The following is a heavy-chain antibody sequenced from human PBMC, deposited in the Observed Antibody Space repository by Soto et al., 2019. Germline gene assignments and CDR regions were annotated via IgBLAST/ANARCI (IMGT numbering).Heavy chain of an antibody. CDR1: GFTFRTYA. D-gene: IGHD3-16*02. CDR3: AKEKDYDFNWGSDRFTSHY. J-gene: IGHJ4*02. Sequence: PGGSLRLSCTASGFTFRTYAMTWFRQAPGKGLERVSAIGGSAGTFYATSVKGRFTISRDNSRSTVYLQMHSLRAEDSAIYYCAKEKDYDFNWGSDRFTSHYWGRGTLVTVSS. CDR2: IGGSAGT. V-gene: IGHV3-23*01.